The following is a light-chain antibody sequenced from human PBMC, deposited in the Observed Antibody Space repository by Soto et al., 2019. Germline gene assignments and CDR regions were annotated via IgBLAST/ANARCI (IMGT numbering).Light chain of an antibody. J-gene: IGKJ2*01. CDR1: QTISGN. Sequence: EIVLTQSPATLSVSPGERATLSYRASQTISGNLAWYQQRPGQAPSLLIYAASTRVTGLPARFSGSGSGTEFTLTITSLQSDDFATYFCQQHHKWPLTFGQGTKVEI. CDR2: AAS. V-gene: IGKV3-15*01. CDR3: QQHHKWPLT.